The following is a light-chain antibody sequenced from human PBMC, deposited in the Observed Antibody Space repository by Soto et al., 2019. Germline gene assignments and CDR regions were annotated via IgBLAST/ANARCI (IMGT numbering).Light chain of an antibody. CDR3: QQRSNWPT. J-gene: IGKJ1*01. CDR1: QSVSSN. V-gene: IGKV3-15*01. CDR2: GAS. Sequence: EIVMTQSPATLSVSPGERATLSCRASQSVSSNLAWYQQKPGQAPRLLIYGASTRATGIPARFSGSGSGTEFTLIISSLQSEDFAVYYCQQRSNWPTFGQGTKVDIK.